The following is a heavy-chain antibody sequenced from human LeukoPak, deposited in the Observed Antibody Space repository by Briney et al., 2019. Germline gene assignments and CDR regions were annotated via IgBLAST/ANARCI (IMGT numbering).Heavy chain of an antibody. CDR2: IYYSGST. CDR1: GGSISSYY. CDR3: ARGRSELNYGGSSGPYFDY. Sequence: SETLSLTCTVSGGSISSYYWSWIRQPPGKGLEWIGYIYYSGSTNYNPSLKSRVTISVDKSKNQYSLKLSSVTAADTAVYYCARGRSELNYGGSSGPYFDYWGQGTLVTVSS. D-gene: IGHD4-23*01. J-gene: IGHJ4*02. V-gene: IGHV4-59*01.